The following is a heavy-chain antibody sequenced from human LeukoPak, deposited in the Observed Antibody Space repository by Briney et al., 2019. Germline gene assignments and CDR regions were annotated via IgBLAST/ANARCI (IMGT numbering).Heavy chain of an antibody. V-gene: IGHV3-21*06. Sequence: GGSLRLSCSASGFTFTSYSMNWFRQAPGKGLEWVSSVNTNSKYIYYADSVKGRFTVYRDNAKNFVFLQMNSLSAEDTAVYYCARGIQLWLHYFDFWGQGTLVTVSS. J-gene: IGHJ4*02. D-gene: IGHD5-18*01. CDR2: VNTNSKYI. CDR1: GFTFTSYS. CDR3: ARGIQLWLHYFDF.